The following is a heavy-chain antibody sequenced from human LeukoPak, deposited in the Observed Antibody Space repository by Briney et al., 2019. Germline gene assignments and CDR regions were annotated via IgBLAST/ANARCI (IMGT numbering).Heavy chain of an antibody. CDR3: AKGYCSSTSCSCDY. J-gene: IGHJ4*02. V-gene: IGHV3-23*01. D-gene: IGHD2-2*01. Sequence: GGSLRLSCAASGFTFSSYAMSWVRQAPGKVLEWVSAISGSGGSTYYADSVKGRFTISRDNSKNTLYLQMNSLRAEDTAVYYCAKGYCSSTSCSCDYWGQGTLVTVSS. CDR2: ISGSGGST. CDR1: GFTFSSYA.